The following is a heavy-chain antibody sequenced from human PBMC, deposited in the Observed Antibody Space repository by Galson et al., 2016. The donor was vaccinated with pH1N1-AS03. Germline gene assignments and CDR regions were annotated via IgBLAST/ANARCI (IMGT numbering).Heavy chain of an antibody. V-gene: IGHV3-13*01. CDR1: GFTFSSYE. CDR2: IGVAGDT. J-gene: IGHJ4*02. D-gene: IGHD2-15*01. Sequence: SLRLSCAASGFTFSSYEMHWVRQYTGKGLEWVSAIGVAGDTFYTDSVKGRFTISRENAKNSFYLQMNTLRAGDTAVYYCARESSTNSVAAFDIWGQGTLVTVSS. CDR3: ARESSTNSVAAFDI.